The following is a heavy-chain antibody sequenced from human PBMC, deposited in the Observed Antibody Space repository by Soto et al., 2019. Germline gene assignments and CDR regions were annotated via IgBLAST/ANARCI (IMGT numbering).Heavy chain of an antibody. CDR1: GITVSNNY. V-gene: IGHV3-66*01. D-gene: IGHD6-13*01. CDR3: ARDPPGIAAAGGG. Sequence: EVQLVESGGGLVQPGGSLRLSCAASGITVSNNYMSWVRQAPGKGLECVSLIYSNGDTRYADSVKGRFTISRDNSKNTVDLQMNSLRAEDTAVYYCARDPPGIAAAGGGWGQGTKVTVSS. J-gene: IGHJ6*02. CDR2: IYSNGDT.